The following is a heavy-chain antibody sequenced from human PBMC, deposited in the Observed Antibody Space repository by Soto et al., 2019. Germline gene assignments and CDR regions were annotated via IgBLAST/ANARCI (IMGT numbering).Heavy chain of an antibody. J-gene: IGHJ3*02. CDR1: GFTFSSYS. CDR2: ISSSSSSTI. D-gene: IGHD3-22*01. Sequence: GGSLRLSCAASGFTFSSYSMNWVRQAPGKGLEWVSYISSSSSSTIYYADSVKGRFTISRDNAKNSLYLQMNSLRVEDTAVYNCARGDYHDISGPFSDAFDIWGQGTMVTVSS. V-gene: IGHV3-48*01. CDR3: ARGDYHDISGPFSDAFDI.